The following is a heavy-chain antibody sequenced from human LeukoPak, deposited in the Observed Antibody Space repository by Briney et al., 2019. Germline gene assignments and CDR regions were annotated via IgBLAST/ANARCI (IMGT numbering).Heavy chain of an antibody. V-gene: IGHV1-69*13. CDR3: ARGPYYDSSGYYPSFDY. D-gene: IGHD3-22*01. J-gene: IGHJ4*02. CDR1: GGTFSSYA. Sequence: ASVKVSRKASGGTFSSYAISWVRQAPGQGLEWMGGIIPIFGTANYAQKFQGRVTITADESTSTAYMELSSLRSEDTAVYYCARGPYYDSSGYYPSFDYWGQGTLVTVSS. CDR2: IIPIFGTA.